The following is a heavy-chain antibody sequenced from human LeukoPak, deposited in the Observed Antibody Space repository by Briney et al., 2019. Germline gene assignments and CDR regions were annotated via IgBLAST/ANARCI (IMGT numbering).Heavy chain of an antibody. J-gene: IGHJ3*02. CDR1: GFTFSSYA. D-gene: IGHD6-19*01. Sequence: PGRSLRLSCAASGFTFSSYAMHWVRQAPGKGLEWVAVISYDGSNKYYADSVRGRFTISRDNSKNTLYLQMNSLRAEDTAVYYCARSSSGPEGDAFDIWGQGTMVTVSS. CDR3: ARSSSGPEGDAFDI. V-gene: IGHV3-30-3*01. CDR2: ISYDGSNK.